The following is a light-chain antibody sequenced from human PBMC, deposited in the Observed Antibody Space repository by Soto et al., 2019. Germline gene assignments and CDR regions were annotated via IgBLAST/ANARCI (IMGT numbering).Light chain of an antibody. CDR1: SSDVGGYDY. CDR3: CSYAGSPYV. J-gene: IGLJ1*01. CDR2: DVS. V-gene: IGLV2-11*01. Sequence: QSALTQPRSVSGSPGQSVALSCTGTSSDVGGYDYVSWFQQHPGKAPKLMIYDVSKRPSGVPDRFSGSKSGNTASLTISGLQAEDEADYYCCSYAGSPYVFGTGTK.